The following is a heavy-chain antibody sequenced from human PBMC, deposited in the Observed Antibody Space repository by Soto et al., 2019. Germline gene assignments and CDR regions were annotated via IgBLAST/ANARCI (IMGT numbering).Heavy chain of an antibody. CDR3: ARDGDTMTKGGYDAFDI. Sequence: ASVKVSCKASGYTFTSYGISCVRQAPGQGLEWMGWISAYNGNTNYAQKLQGRVTMTTDTSTSTAYIELRSLRSDDTAVYYCARDGDTMTKGGYDAFDIWGQGTMVTVSS. J-gene: IGHJ3*02. V-gene: IGHV1-18*01. CDR2: ISAYNGNT. CDR1: GYTFTSYG. D-gene: IGHD7-27*01.